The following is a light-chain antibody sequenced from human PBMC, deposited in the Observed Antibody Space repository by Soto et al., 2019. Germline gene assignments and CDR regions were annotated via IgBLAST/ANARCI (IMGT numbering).Light chain of an antibody. CDR3: QHSGT. V-gene: IGKV3-11*01. CDR2: DAS. Sequence: EIVLTQSPATLSLSPGERATLSCRASQSVSSYLAWYQQKPGQAPRLLIYDASNRATGIPARFSGSGSGTDFTLTISSLEPEDFAVYYCQHSGTFGQGTKVDIK. CDR1: QSVSSY. J-gene: IGKJ2*02.